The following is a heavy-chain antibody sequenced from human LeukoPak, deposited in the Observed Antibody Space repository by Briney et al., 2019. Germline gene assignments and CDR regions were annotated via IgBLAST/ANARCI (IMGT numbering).Heavy chain of an antibody. D-gene: IGHD6-13*01. CDR3: ASQSYSSSWYEGDNWFDP. V-gene: IGHV3-33*01. Sequence: GGSLRLSCAASGLTFSSYGMHWVRQAPGKGLEWVAVIWYDGSNKYYADSVKGRFTISRDNSKNTLYLQMNSLRAEDTAVYYCASQSYSSSWYEGDNWFDPWGQGTLVTVSS. CDR1: GLTFSSYG. J-gene: IGHJ5*02. CDR2: IWYDGSNK.